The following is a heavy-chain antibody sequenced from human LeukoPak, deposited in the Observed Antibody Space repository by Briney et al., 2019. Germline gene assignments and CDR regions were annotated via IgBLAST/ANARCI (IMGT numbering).Heavy chain of an antibody. CDR3: ARSRVVPAAMRRRGYYFDY. CDR1: GYTFTSYD. J-gene: IGHJ4*02. Sequence: ASVKVSCKASGYTFTSYDINWVRQATGQGLEWMGWMNPNSGNTGYAQKFQGRVTMTRNSSISTAYMELSSLRSEDTAVYYCARSRVVPAAMRRRGYYFDYWGQGTLVTVSS. D-gene: IGHD2-2*01. CDR2: MNPNSGNT. V-gene: IGHV1-8*01.